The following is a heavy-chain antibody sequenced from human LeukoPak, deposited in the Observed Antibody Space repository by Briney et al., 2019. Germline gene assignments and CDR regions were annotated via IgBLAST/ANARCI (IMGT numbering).Heavy chain of an antibody. D-gene: IGHD3-16*02. J-gene: IGHJ4*02. Sequence: PGGSLRLSCAASGFTFSSYAMHRVRQAPGKGLEWVAVISYDGSNKYYADSVKGRFTISRDNSKNTLYLQMNSLRAEDTAVYYCARDASIMITFGGVIGHYWGQGTLVTVSS. CDR1: GFTFSSYA. CDR2: ISYDGSNK. V-gene: IGHV3-30*04. CDR3: ARDASIMITFGGVIGHY.